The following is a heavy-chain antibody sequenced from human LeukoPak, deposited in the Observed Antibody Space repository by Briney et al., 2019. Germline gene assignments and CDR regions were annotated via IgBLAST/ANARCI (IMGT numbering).Heavy chain of an antibody. CDR3: ARSLSGSFDY. V-gene: IGHV3-21*01. D-gene: IGHD2-15*01. CDR1: GSTFSNYR. Sequence: PGGSLRLSCAASGSTFSNYRMNWVRQAPGKGLEWVSSISSSSIYIYYADSLKGRFTISRDNAKNSLYLQMNSLRAEDTAVYYCARSLSGSFDYWGQGTLVTVSS. CDR2: ISSSSIYI. J-gene: IGHJ4*02.